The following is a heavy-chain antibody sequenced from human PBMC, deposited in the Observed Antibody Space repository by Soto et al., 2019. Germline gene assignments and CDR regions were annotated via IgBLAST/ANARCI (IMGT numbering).Heavy chain of an antibody. CDR3: ATMVTRATELYYFDY. D-gene: IGHD5-18*01. Sequence: SETLSLTCTVSGGSISSGNYYWSWIRQPPGKGLEWIGFISYSGSAYYNPPLKIRFTISLDMSKNHFSLILIFVTAADTAVYYCATMVTRATELYYFDYWGQGTLVTVSS. CDR1: GGSISSGNYY. J-gene: IGHJ4*02. V-gene: IGHV4-30-4*01. CDR2: ISYSGSA.